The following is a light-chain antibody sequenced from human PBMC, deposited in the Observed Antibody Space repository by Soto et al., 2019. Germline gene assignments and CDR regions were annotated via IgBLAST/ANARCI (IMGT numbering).Light chain of an antibody. CDR2: DGS. Sequence: IVLTQSPATLSLSPGERATLSCRASQRVSSYLAWYQQRPGQAPRLLIYDGSSRATGIPARFSGSGFGTDFTLTISSLEPEDFAVYYCQQRSNWPFTFGQGTRLENK. CDR1: QRVSSY. V-gene: IGKV3-11*01. CDR3: QQRSNWPFT. J-gene: IGKJ5*01.